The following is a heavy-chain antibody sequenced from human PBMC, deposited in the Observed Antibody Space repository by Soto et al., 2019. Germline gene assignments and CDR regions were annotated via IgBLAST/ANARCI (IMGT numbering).Heavy chain of an antibody. V-gene: IGHV3-23*01. CDR2: ISGSGSST. Sequence: GGSLRLSCAASGFTFSSYAMSWVRQAPGKGLEWVSAISGSGSSTYYADSVKGRFTISRDNSKNTLYLQMNSLRAEDTAVYYCAKSLRQWLVHGFDYWGQGTLVTVSS. D-gene: IGHD6-19*01. CDR1: GFTFSSYA. CDR3: AKSLRQWLVHGFDY. J-gene: IGHJ4*02.